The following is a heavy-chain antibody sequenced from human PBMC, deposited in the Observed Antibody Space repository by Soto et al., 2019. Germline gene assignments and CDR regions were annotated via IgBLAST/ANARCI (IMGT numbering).Heavy chain of an antibody. V-gene: IGHV4-30-2*01. CDR2: IYHSGST. D-gene: IGHD3-10*01. CDR3: AGSYGSGSYYPDY. CDR1: GDSISSGGSS. J-gene: IGHJ4*02. Sequence: QLQLQESGSGLVKPSQTLSLTCAVSGDSISSGGSSWSWIRQPPGKGLEWIGYIYHSGSTYYNPALQSRVTXSXDXXKNQFSLRLSSVTAADTAVYYCAGSYGSGSYYPDYWGQGTLVTVSS.